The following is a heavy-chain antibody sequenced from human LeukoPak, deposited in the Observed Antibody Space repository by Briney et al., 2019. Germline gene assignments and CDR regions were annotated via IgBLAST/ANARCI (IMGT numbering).Heavy chain of an antibody. Sequence: LPGGSLRLSCAASGFTFSSYAMSWVRQAPGKGLEWVSAISGSGGSTYYADSVKGRFTISRDNSKNTLYLQMNSLRAEDTAVYYCAKDQAGYSSGPGEVFDYWGQGTLVTVSS. CDR2: ISGSGGST. CDR3: AKDQAGYSSGPGEVFDY. D-gene: IGHD6-19*01. J-gene: IGHJ4*02. CDR1: GFTFSSYA. V-gene: IGHV3-23*01.